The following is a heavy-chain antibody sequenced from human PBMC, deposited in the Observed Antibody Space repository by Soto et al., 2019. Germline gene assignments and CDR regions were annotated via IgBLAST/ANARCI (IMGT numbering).Heavy chain of an antibody. J-gene: IGHJ4*02. V-gene: IGHV4-34*01. D-gene: IGHD6-13*01. CDR1: GGSFSGYY. CDR3: ARDSLAAAGFDY. Sequence: PSETLSLTCAVYGGSFSGYYWSWIRQPPGKGLEWIGEINHSGSTNYNPSLKSRVTISVDTSKNQFSLKLSSVTAADTAVYYCARDSLAAAGFDYWGQGTLVTVSS. CDR2: INHSGST.